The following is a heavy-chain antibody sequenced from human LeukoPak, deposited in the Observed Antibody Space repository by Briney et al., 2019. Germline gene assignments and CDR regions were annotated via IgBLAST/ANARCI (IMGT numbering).Heavy chain of an antibody. CDR3: ATDRGTVVRGHKD. CDR2: MNPNSGNT. V-gene: IGHV1-8*01. Sequence: ASVKLSCKAAGYTFTSFDINWVRQATGQRVEGRGWMNPNSGNTGYAQKFHARVTMTKNTSISTPYMEPASLRSEDTAVYYCATDRGTVVRGHKDWGQGTLVTVSS. CDR1: GYTFTSFD. D-gene: IGHD3-10*01. J-gene: IGHJ4*02.